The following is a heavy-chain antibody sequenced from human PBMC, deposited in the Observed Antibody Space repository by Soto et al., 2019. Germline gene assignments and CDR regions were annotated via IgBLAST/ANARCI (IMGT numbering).Heavy chain of an antibody. CDR2: INPNSGGT. CDR3: ARVRIAAAGTEPHAFDI. Sequence: ASVKVSCKASGYTFTGYYMHWVRQAPGQGLEWMGWINPNSGGTNYAQKFQGWVTMTRDTSISTAYMELSRLRSDDTAVYYCARVRIAAAGTEPHAFDIWGQGTMVNVS. V-gene: IGHV1-2*04. D-gene: IGHD6-13*01. J-gene: IGHJ3*02. CDR1: GYTFTGYY.